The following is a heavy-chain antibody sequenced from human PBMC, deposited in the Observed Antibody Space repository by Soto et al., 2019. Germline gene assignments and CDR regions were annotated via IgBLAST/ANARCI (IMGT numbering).Heavy chain of an antibody. J-gene: IGHJ4*02. CDR2: LSGSGITT. CDR3: VKLRVGSGLQLPFDN. CDR1: GFVFRNYS. Sequence: GGSLRLSCAASGFVFRNYSIGWVRQGPWKGLEWVSSLSGSGITTNYADSVKGRFTISRDNYRNTLNLQINSLRAEDTAVYYCVKLRVGSGLQLPFDNWGQGTLVTVCS. V-gene: IGHV3-23*01. D-gene: IGHD6-19*01.